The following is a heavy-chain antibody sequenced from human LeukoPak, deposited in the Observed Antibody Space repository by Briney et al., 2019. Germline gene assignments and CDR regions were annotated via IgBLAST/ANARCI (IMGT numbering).Heavy chain of an antibody. CDR2: ISAYNGNT. CDR3: ARGPYYDSSGYFSAEYFQH. J-gene: IGHJ1*01. Sequence: GASVKVSCKASGYTFTSYGISWVRQAPGQGLEWMGWISAYNGNTNYAQKLQGRVTMTTDASTSTAYMELSSLRSEDTAVYYCARGPYYDSSGYFSAEYFQHWGQGTLVTVSS. V-gene: IGHV1-18*01. CDR1: GYTFTSYG. D-gene: IGHD3-22*01.